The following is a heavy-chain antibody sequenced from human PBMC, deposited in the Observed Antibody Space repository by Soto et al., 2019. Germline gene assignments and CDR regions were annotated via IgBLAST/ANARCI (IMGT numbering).Heavy chain of an antibody. CDR3: VNGGDYDILSAFDY. J-gene: IGHJ4*02. Sequence: QPGGSLRLSCPASGFTFSSYAMHWVRQAPGKGLEYVSAISSNGGSTYYADSVKGRFTISRDNSKNTLYLQMSSLRAEDTAVYYCVNGGDYDILSAFDYWGQGTLVTVSS. CDR2: ISSNGGST. CDR1: GFTFSSYA. D-gene: IGHD3-9*01. V-gene: IGHV3-64D*06.